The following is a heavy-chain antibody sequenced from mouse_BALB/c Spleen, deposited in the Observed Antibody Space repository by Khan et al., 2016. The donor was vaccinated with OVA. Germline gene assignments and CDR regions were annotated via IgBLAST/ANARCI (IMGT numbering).Heavy chain of an antibody. D-gene: IGHD1-3*01. V-gene: IGHV1-26*01. CDR3: AIYHGYIDV. Sequence: EVQLQESGPGLVKPGASVKISCKASGYSFTGYYIHWVKQSHGKSLEWIGRVNPNNGGTSYNQKFKGKAILTVDKSSNTAYMELRSLTSEDSAVYSCAIYHGYIDVWGAGTTVTVAS. CDR2: VNPNNGGT. J-gene: IGHJ1*01. CDR1: GYSFTGYY.